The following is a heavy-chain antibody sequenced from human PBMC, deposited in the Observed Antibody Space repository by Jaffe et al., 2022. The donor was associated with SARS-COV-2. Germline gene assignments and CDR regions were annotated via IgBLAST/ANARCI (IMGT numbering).Heavy chain of an antibody. Sequence: QVQLQESGPGLVKPSQTLSLTCTVSGGSISSGSYYWSWIRQPAGKGLEWIGRIYTSGSTNYNPSLKSRVTISVDTSKNQFSLKLSSVTAADTAVYYCARVKVPIGYFDYWGQGTLVTVSS. CDR3: ARVKVPIGYFDY. CDR2: IYTSGST. V-gene: IGHV4-61*02. CDR1: GGSISSGSYY. J-gene: IGHJ4*02.